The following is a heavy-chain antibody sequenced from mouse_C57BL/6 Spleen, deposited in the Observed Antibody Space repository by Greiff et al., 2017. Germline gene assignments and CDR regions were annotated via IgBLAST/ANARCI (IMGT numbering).Heavy chain of an antibody. J-gene: IGHJ1*03. V-gene: IGHV5-16*01. CDR1: GFTFSDYY. CDR3: ARDETGTRYFDV. CDR2: INYDGSST. D-gene: IGHD4-1*01. Sequence: EVQVVESEGGLVQPGSSMRLSCTASGFTFSDYYMAWVRQVPEKGLEWVANINYDGSSTYYLDSLKSRFIISRDNAKNILYLQMSSLKSEDTATYYCARDETGTRYFDVWGTGTTVTVSS.